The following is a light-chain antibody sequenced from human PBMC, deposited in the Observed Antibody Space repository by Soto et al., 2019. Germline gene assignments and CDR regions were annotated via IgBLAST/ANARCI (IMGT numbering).Light chain of an antibody. CDR2: AAS. CDR3: QQSNSTPWT. V-gene: IGKV1-39*01. J-gene: IGKJ1*01. Sequence: DIQMTQSPSSLSASVGDRVTITCRASQSISSYLNWYQQKPGKAPKLLIYAASSLQSGVPSRFSGSGSGTDFTLTISSLQPEDFATYYCQQSNSTPWTFGHGTKLNIK. CDR1: QSISSY.